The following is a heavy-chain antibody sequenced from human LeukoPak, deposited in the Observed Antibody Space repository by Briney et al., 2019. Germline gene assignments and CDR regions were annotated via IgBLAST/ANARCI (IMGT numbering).Heavy chain of an antibody. CDR2: IRYDGSDK. CDR1: GFMFSSYG. CDR3: ARDRGGNYDY. V-gene: IGHV3-30*02. D-gene: IGHD2-15*01. J-gene: IGHJ4*02. Sequence: GGSLRLPCAASGFMFSSYGMHWVRQAPGKGLEWEAFIRYDGSDKYYADSVKGRFTISRDDSKDTVHLQMNSLRAEDTAVYYCARDRGGNYDYWGQGTLVTVSS.